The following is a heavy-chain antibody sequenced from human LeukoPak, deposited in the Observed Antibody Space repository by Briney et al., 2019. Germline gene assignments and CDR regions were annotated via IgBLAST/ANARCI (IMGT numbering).Heavy chain of an antibody. CDR2: IYPADSDT. Sequence: GESLKISCQVSGYIFTNYWIGWVRQMPGKGLESMGIIYPADSDTTYSPSFQGQVTISADKSISTAYLQWSSLKASDTAMYYCARPHSSGYYYVFDYWGQGTLVTVSS. J-gene: IGHJ4*02. CDR1: GYIFTNYW. D-gene: IGHD3-22*01. V-gene: IGHV5-51*01. CDR3: ARPHSSGYYYVFDY.